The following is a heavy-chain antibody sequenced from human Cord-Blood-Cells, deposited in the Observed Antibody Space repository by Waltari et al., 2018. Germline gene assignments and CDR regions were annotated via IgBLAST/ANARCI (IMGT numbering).Heavy chain of an antibody. D-gene: IGHD6-13*01. V-gene: IGHV1-3*01. CDR2: INAGNGNT. Sequence: VLVVLAEGQRRKPSASVKISSNTSGYTFTNFPLNLLRQAPGQRLEWMGWINAGNGNTKYLQKFPCRVTITRDTSAGTAYMELRRMRSEGAAVYYSASAVGFIAAGSIGGYCCEGTLV. CDR3: ASAVGFIAAGSIGGY. J-gene: IGHJ4*02. CDR1: GYTFTNFP.